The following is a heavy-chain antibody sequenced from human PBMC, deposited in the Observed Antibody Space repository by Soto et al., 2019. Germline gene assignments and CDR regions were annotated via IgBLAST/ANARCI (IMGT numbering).Heavy chain of an antibody. Sequence: ASVKVSCKASGHTFTSYAMHWVRQAPGQRLEWMGWINAGNGNTKYSQKFQGRVTITRDTSASTAYMELSSLRSEDTAVYYCARGYYDYVWGSYRNHSDYWGQGTMVTVS. D-gene: IGHD3-16*02. J-gene: IGHJ4*02. V-gene: IGHV1-3*01. CDR1: GHTFTSYA. CDR3: ARGYYDYVWGSYRNHSDY. CDR2: INAGNGNT.